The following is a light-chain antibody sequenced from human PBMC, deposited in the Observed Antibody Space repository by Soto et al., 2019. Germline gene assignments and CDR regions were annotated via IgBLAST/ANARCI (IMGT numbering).Light chain of an antibody. CDR2: GAS. V-gene: IGKV3-15*01. CDR1: QSVSRN. Sequence: EVVLTQSPATLSVSPGDRATLSCRASQSVSRNLAWYQQKPGQAPRLLIYGASTRATGVPARFSGSGSPTEFTLSISSLQSEDVAVYYCQQYGDWPPETFGQGTKLEI. CDR3: QQYGDWPPET. J-gene: IGKJ2*01.